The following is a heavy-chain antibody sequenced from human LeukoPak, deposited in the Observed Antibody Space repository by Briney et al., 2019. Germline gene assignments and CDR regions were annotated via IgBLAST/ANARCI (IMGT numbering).Heavy chain of an antibody. CDR1: GGSISSYY. V-gene: IGHV4-59*01. Sequence: SETLSLTCTASGGSISSYYWSWIRQPPGKGLEWIGFVHYSGSTHYNPSLKSRVTISVDTSKNQVSLKLTSVTAADTAVYYCARTEESGYNYGYFGYYYYMDVWGKGTTVTVSS. CDR3: ARTEESGYNYGYFGYYYYMDV. CDR2: VHYSGST. J-gene: IGHJ6*03. D-gene: IGHD5-18*01.